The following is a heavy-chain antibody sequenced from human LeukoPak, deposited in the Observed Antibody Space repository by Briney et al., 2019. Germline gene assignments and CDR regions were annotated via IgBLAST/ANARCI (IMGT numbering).Heavy chain of an antibody. D-gene: IGHD2-2*01. CDR3: ARVHQSAEYYFDY. V-gene: IGHV4-59*01. Sequence: PSETLSLTCTVSGGSIDSYYWSWIRQPPGKGLEWIGDIYYTGSTEYHPSLKSRVTISLDTSKNQFSLKLTSVTAADTAVYYCARVHQSAEYYFDYWGQGNLVSVSS. J-gene: IGHJ4*02. CDR1: GGSIDSYY. CDR2: IYYTGST.